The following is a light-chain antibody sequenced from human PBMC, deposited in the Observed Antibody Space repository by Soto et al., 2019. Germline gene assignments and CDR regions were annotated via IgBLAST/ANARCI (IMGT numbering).Light chain of an antibody. V-gene: IGKV3-11*01. J-gene: IGKJ4*01. Sequence: ETGLNQSPATLSLSPGERAIISCRASQSVSTYLAWYQQKPGQAPRLLISDASNQATGIPDRFSGSGSGTDCTLTISSLEPEDFAVYYCQQRSSWPLTFGGGTKVEIK. CDR2: DAS. CDR3: QQRSSWPLT. CDR1: QSVSTY.